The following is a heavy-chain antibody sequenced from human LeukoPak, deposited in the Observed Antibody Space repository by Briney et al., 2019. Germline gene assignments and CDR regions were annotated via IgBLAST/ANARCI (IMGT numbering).Heavy chain of an antibody. CDR1: GFTFSSYW. V-gene: IGHV3-74*01. Sequence: PGGSLRLSCAASGFTFSSYWMHWVRQAPGKGLVWVSRISSDGRSTNYAGSVKGRFTISRDNAKNTLYLQMNSLRAEDTAVYYCARVIRSGWEGELSDWGQGTLVTVSS. CDR2: ISSDGRST. D-gene: IGHD6-25*01. CDR3: ARVIRSGWEGELSD. J-gene: IGHJ4*02.